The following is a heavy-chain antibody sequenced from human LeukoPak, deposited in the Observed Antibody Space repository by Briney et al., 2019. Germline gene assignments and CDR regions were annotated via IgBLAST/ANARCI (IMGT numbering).Heavy chain of an antibody. V-gene: IGHV3-9*01. CDR1: GFTFGDYA. D-gene: IGHD3-9*01. Sequence: GGSLRLSCAVSGFTFGDYAMHWVRQVPGKGLEWVSGINWNSDSIGYADSVKGRFTISRDNAKNTLYLQMNSLRAEDTAVYYCLSVDILTGYYYSYMDVWGKGTTVTVSS. CDR2: INWNSDSI. CDR3: LSVDILTGYYYSYMDV. J-gene: IGHJ6*03.